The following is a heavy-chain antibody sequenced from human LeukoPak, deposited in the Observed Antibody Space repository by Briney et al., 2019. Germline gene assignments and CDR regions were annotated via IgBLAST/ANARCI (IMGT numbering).Heavy chain of an antibody. D-gene: IGHD6-13*01. CDR1: GGTFSSYA. V-gene: IGHV1-69*05. J-gene: IGHJ4*02. Sequence: ASVKVSCKASGGTFSSYATSWVRQAPGQGLEWMGGIIPIFGTANYAQKFQGRVTITTDESTSTAYMELSSLRSEDTAVYYCARDKDSYSSSWYYFDYWGQGTLVTVSS. CDR2: IIPIFGTA. CDR3: ARDKDSYSSSWYYFDY.